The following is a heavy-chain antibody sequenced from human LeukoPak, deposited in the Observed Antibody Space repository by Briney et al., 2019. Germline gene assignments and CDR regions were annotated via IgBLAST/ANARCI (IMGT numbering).Heavy chain of an antibody. Sequence: PSETLSLTCTVSGGSISSYYWSWIRQPPGKGLEWIGYIYYSGSTNYNPSLKSRVIISVDTSKNQFSLKLSSVTAADTAVYYCARLTTYYYAIWGQGTLVTVSS. CDR1: GGSISSYY. V-gene: IGHV4-59*08. CDR2: IYYSGST. D-gene: IGHD3-10*01. J-gene: IGHJ4*02. CDR3: ARLTTYYYAI.